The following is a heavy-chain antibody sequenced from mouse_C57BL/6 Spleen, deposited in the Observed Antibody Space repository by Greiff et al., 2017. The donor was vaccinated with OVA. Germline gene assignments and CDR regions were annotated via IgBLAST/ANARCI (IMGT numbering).Heavy chain of an antibody. CDR2: IHPNSGST. V-gene: IGHV1-64*01. CDR3: ARKGRDYDRGAMDY. Sequence: QVQLQQPGAELVKPGASVKLSCKASGYTFTSYWMHWVKQRPGQGLEWIGMIHPNSGSTNYNEKFKSKATLTVDKSSSTAYMQLSSLTSEDSAVYYCARKGRDYDRGAMDYWGQGTSVTVSS. J-gene: IGHJ4*01. D-gene: IGHD2-4*01. CDR1: GYTFTSYW.